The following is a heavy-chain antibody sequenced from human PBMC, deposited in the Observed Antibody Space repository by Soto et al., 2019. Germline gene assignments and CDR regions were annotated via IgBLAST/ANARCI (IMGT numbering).Heavy chain of an antibody. CDR1: GGSFSGYY. Sequence: QVQLQQWGAGLLKPSETLSLTCAVYGGSFSGYYWSWIRQPPGKGLEWIGEINHSGSTNYNPSLKSQVTISVDTSKNQCPLKLSSGTAADTAVYHCAREGIVLVRESNWFDPWGQGTLVTVSS. CDR3: AREGIVLVRESNWFDP. J-gene: IGHJ5*02. V-gene: IGHV4-34*01. CDR2: INHSGST. D-gene: IGHD3-22*01.